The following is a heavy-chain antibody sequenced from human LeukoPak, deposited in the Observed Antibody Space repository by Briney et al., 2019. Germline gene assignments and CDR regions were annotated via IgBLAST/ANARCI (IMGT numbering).Heavy chain of an antibody. CDR2: INHSGST. CDR3: ARFSRGHIVVVTPIRAFDY. V-gene: IGHV4-34*01. J-gene: IGHJ4*02. D-gene: IGHD2-21*02. Sequence: SETLSLTCAVYGGSFSGYYWSWIRQPPGKGLEWIGEINHSGSTNYNPSLKSRVTISVDTSKNQFSLKLSSVTAADTAVYYCARFSRGHIVVVTPIRAFDYWGQGTLVTVSS. CDR1: GGSFSGYY.